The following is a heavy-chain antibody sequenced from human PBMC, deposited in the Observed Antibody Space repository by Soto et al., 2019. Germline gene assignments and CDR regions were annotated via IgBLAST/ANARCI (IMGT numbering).Heavy chain of an antibody. Sequence: GPTLVNPTETLTLTCTFSGFSLTSPGMCVSWIRQPPGKALEWLALIERDDDDKYYSTSLKTRLTISKDTRKNQVVLTMANMDPADTGTYYCARSIRGPRRFNGMDVWGQGTTVTVSS. J-gene: IGHJ6*02. CDR1: GFSLTSPGMC. V-gene: IGHV2-70*13. CDR3: ARSIRGPRRFNGMDV. D-gene: IGHD1-20*01. CDR2: IERDDDDK.